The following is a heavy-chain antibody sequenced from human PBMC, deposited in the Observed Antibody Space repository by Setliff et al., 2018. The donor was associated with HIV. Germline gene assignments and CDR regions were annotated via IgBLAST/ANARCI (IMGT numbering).Heavy chain of an antibody. CDR3: ARGAPIAVASAFDI. Sequence: GGSLRLSCAASGFTFDDYGMSWVRQAPGKGLEWVSGINWNGGSTGYADSVKGRFTISRDNAKNPLYLQMNSLRAEDTALYYCARGAPIAVASAFDIWGQGTMVTVSS. V-gene: IGHV3-20*04. CDR1: GFTFDDYG. D-gene: IGHD6-19*01. J-gene: IGHJ3*02. CDR2: INWNGGST.